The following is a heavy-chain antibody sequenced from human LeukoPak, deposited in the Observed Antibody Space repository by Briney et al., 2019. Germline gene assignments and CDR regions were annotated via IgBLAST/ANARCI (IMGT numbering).Heavy chain of an antibody. D-gene: IGHD5-18*01. CDR1: GGTFSSYA. J-gene: IGHJ4*02. Sequence: APVKVSCKASGGTFSSYAISWVRQAPGQGLEWMGGIIPIFGTANYAQKFQGRVTITADESTSTAYMELSSLRSGDTAVYYCARDLDTAMVETNWGQGTLVTVSS. V-gene: IGHV1-69*13. CDR2: IIPIFGTA. CDR3: ARDLDTAMVETN.